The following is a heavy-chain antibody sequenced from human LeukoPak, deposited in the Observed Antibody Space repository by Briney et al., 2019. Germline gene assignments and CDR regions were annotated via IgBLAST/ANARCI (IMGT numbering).Heavy chain of an antibody. D-gene: IGHD6-13*01. Sequence: GGSLRLSCAASGFIFSSYAMHWVRQAPGKGLEWVAVISYDGSNKYYADSVKGRFTISRDNSKNTLYLQMNSLRAEDTAMYSCARAYGIAAAVDYWGQGTLVTVSS. V-gene: IGHV3-30-3*01. J-gene: IGHJ4*02. CDR3: ARAYGIAAAVDY. CDR2: ISYDGSNK. CDR1: GFIFSSYA.